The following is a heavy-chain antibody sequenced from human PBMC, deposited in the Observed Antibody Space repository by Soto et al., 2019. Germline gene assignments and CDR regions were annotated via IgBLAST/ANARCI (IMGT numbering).Heavy chain of an antibody. J-gene: IGHJ2*01. CDR1: GDSISSYY. Sequence: QVQLQESGPGLVKPSETLSLTCTVSGDSISSYYWSWIRQPPGKGLEWIGYIYYSGNTNYNPSLKSRVSMSVDTSKNQFSLRLSSVTAADTSLYYCARHAHWGALVRGWNFDLWGRGTLVTVSS. D-gene: IGHD7-27*01. V-gene: IGHV4-59*08. CDR3: ARHAHWGALVRGWNFDL. CDR2: IYYSGNT.